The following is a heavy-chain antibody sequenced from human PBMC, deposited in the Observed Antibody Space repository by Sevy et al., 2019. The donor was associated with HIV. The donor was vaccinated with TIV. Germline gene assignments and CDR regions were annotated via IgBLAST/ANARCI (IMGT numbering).Heavy chain of an antibody. V-gene: IGHV1-46*01. CDR1: GYTFTSYY. CDR3: ARDVYYDFWSGYFYYYYYYGMDV. Sequence: ASVKVSCKASGYTFTSYYMHWVRQAPGQGLEWMGIINPSGGSTSYAQKFQGRVTMTRDTSTSTVYMELSSLRSEDTAVYYCARDVYYDFWSGYFYYYYYYGMDVWGQGTTVTVSS. J-gene: IGHJ6*02. CDR2: INPSGGST. D-gene: IGHD3-3*01.